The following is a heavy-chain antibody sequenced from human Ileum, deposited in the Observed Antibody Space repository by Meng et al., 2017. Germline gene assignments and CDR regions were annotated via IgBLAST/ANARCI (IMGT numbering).Heavy chain of an antibody. CDR3: ATYGSGFTPPLDP. Sequence: AQLQESGPGLVKPAGTLSPTCAGSGGSTSNGKWWSWGRQPPGKGLEWIGEISQSGTTNYYPSLNSRVSISLDKANNHLSLTLTSVTAADTAVYYCATYGSGFTPPLDPWGQGILVTVSS. CDR2: ISQSGTT. D-gene: IGHD3-10*01. CDR1: GGSTSNGKW. J-gene: IGHJ5*02. V-gene: IGHV4-4*02.